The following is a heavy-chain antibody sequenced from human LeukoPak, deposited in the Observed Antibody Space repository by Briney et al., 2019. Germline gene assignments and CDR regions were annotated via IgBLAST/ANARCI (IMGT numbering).Heavy chain of an antibody. CDR2: IYSGGGT. Sequence: GGSLRLSCAASGFTVSSNYMSWVRQAPGKGLEWVSVIYSGGGTYYADSVKGRFTISRDSSMNTLYLHMNSLRAEDTAVYYCARDSGIADPWDAFDIWGQGTMVTVSS. CDR1: GFTVSSNY. J-gene: IGHJ3*02. CDR3: ARDSGIADPWDAFDI. V-gene: IGHV3-53*01. D-gene: IGHD6-13*01.